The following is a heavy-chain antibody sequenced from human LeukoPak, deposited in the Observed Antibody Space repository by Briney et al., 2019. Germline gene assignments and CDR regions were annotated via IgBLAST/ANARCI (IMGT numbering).Heavy chain of an antibody. CDR2: TITVGTTM. J-gene: IGHJ4*01. V-gene: IGHV3-48*03. D-gene: IGHD5/OR15-5a*01. Sequence: GSRRLAHPASGFMVGRSGTYCVRQAPGKGLEWVSYTITVGTTMYYADSVSGRFTISRDNAKNSLFLQMNSLRAAGPAVYFYAFWAVSRDFDYPGHSSQVTVSS. CDR1: GFMVGRSG. CDR3: AFWAVSRDFDY.